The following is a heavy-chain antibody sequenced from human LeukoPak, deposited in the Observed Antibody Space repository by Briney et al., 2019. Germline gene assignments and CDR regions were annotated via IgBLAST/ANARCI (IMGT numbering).Heavy chain of an antibody. Sequence: SETLSLTCSVSGVSISSYCWSWIRQPAGKGLEWIGRIYTSGSTNYNPSLKSRVTISVDTSKNQFSLKLSSVTAADTAVYYCARGSIASRYCSGGSCYPFDYWGQGTLVTVSS. CDR1: GVSISSYC. V-gene: IGHV4-4*07. CDR2: IYTSGST. J-gene: IGHJ4*02. D-gene: IGHD2-15*01. CDR3: ARGSIASRYCSGGSCYPFDY.